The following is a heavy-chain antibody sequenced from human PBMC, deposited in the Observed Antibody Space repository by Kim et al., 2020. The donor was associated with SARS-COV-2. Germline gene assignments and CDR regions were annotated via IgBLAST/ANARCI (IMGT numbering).Heavy chain of an antibody. CDR1: GFTFSSYA. D-gene: IGHD5-18*01. CDR2: ISGSGGST. J-gene: IGHJ6*02. V-gene: IGHV3-23*01. Sequence: GGSLRLSCAASGFTFSSYAMSWVRQAPGKGLEWVSAISGSGGSTYYADSVKGRFTISRDNSKNTLYLQMNSLRAEDTAVYYCASTVRGYSYGYYYYYYGMDVWGQGTTVTVTS. CDR3: ASTVRGYSYGYYYYYYGMDV.